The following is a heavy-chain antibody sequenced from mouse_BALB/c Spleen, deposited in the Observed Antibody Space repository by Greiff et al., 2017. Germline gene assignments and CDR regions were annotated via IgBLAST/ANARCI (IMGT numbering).Heavy chain of an antibody. CDR1: GFTFSSFG. V-gene: IGHV5-17*02. D-gene: IGHD2-14*01. CDR3: ASLGYRYDDVYFDY. J-gene: IGHJ2*01. Sequence: EVQLQESGGGLVQPGGSRKLSCAASGFTFSSFGMHWVRQAPEKGLEWVAYISSGSSTIYYADTVKGRFTISRDNPKNTLFLQMTSLRSEDTAMYYCASLGYRYDDVYFDYWGQGTTLTVSS. CDR2: ISSGSSTI.